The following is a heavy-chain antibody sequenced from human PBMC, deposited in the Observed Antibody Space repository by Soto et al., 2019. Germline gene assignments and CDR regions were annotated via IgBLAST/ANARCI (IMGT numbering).Heavy chain of an antibody. CDR3: ARGGTPIDS. V-gene: IGHV1-18*01. CDR1: GYTFTNFG. CDR2: ISAYNGNT. D-gene: IGHD3-16*01. J-gene: IGHJ4*02. Sequence: QVQLVQSGAEVKKPGASVKVSCKASGYTFTNFGISWVRQAPGQGLEWMGWISAYNGNTNYAQNFQGRVTMTTDTSPSTAYMELRSLRSADTAGYYCARGGTPIDSWGQGTLVTVAA.